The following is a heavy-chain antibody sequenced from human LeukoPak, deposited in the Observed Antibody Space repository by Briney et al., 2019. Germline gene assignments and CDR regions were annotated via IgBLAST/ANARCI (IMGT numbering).Heavy chain of an antibody. CDR1: GFTFSSYS. J-gene: IGHJ4*02. V-gene: IGHV3-48*01. CDR3: AKDEWQHRLGNY. D-gene: IGHD6-13*01. Sequence: QTGGSLRLSCVASGFTFSSYSINWVRQAPGKGLEWVSCISSRGITIYYADSVKGRFTISRDNAKNSLSLQMNSLRAEDTAVYYCAKDEWQHRLGNYWGQGTLVTVSS. CDR2: ISSRGITI.